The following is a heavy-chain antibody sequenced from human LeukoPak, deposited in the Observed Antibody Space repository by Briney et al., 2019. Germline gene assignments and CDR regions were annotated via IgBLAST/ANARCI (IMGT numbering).Heavy chain of an antibody. J-gene: IGHJ4*02. Sequence: GASVKVSCKASGYTFTSYHMHWVRQAPGQGREWMGLINPSGGSTSNVQKFQGRVTMTRRTTTSRVYMELSSLRSEDAAVYYCARGVIGGGWSDFACWGQGSLVTVSS. CDR2: INPSGGST. CDR1: GYTFTSYH. V-gene: IGHV1-46*01. D-gene: IGHD6-19*01. CDR3: ARGVIGGGWSDFAC.